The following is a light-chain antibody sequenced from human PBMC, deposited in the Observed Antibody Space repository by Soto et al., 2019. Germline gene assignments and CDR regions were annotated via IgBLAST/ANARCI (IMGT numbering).Light chain of an antibody. CDR3: QSYDATNQV. J-gene: IGLJ3*02. Sequence: NFMLTQPHSVSESPGKTVIISCTRSSGSIASNYVQWYQQRPGSYPTTVIYEDNQRPSGVPDRFSGSTDSSSNSASLTISGLETEDEADYYCQSYDATNQVFGGGTQLTVL. CDR1: SGSIASNY. V-gene: IGLV6-57*01. CDR2: EDN.